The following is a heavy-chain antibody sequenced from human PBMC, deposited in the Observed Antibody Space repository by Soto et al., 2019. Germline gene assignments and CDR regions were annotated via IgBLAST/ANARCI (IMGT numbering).Heavy chain of an antibody. V-gene: IGHV5-10-1*01. J-gene: IGHJ6*02. Sequence: GESLKISCKGSGYSFTSYWISWVRQMPGKGLEWMGRIDPSDSYTNYSPSFQGHVTISADKSISTAYLQWSSLKASDTAMYYCARHRGPGTRSSILEYFYGMVVWRQGTTVPVS. D-gene: IGHD6-13*01. CDR1: GYSFTSYW. CDR2: IDPSDSYT. CDR3: ARHRGPGTRSSILEYFYGMVV.